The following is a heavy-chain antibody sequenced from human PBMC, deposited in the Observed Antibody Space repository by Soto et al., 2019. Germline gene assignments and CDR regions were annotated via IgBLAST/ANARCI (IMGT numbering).Heavy chain of an antibody. CDR2: IIPIVGTP. J-gene: IGHJ4*02. CDR1: GGSFSSYA. CDR3: AREYRSSSGGFDN. D-gene: IGHD6-6*01. Sequence: QVQLVQSGAEVKKPGSSVKVSCKASGGSFSSYAISWVRQAPGQGLEWMGGIIPIVGTPSYAQKFQARVTITADESTSTAYMELSILRSEDTAVYYCAREYRSSSGGFDNCGEGTLVTVSS. V-gene: IGHV1-69*01.